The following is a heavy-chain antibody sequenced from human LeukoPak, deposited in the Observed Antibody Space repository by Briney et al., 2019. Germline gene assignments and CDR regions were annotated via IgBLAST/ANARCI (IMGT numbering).Heavy chain of an antibody. CDR3: ARDKSSTAMAHDAFDI. D-gene: IGHD5-18*01. V-gene: IGHV1-46*01. Sequence: ASVKVSCKASGYTFTSYYMHWVRQAPGQGLEWMGIINPSGGSTSYAQKFQGRVTMTRDTSTSTVYMELSSLRSEDTAVYYCARDKSSTAMAHDAFDIWGQGTMVTVSS. CDR1: GYTFTSYY. J-gene: IGHJ3*02. CDR2: INPSGGST.